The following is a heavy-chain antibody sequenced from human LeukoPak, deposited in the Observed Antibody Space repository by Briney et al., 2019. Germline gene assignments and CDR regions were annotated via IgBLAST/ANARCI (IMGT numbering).Heavy chain of an antibody. V-gene: IGHV3-23*01. J-gene: IGHJ4*02. D-gene: IGHD3-22*01. CDR2: ISGSGGST. CDR1: GLTFSSYA. Sequence: GGSLRLSCAASGLTFSSYAMSWVRQAPGKGLEWVSAISGSGGSTYYAGSVKGRFTISRDNSKNTLYLQMNSLRAEDTAVYYCAKDREDSSGYVFDYWGQGTLVTVSS. CDR3: AKDREDSSGYVFDY.